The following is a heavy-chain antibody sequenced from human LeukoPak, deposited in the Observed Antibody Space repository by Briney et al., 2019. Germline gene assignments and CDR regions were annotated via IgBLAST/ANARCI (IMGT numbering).Heavy chain of an antibody. CDR1: GDSISNYY. CDR3: ARLKQWLVRDY. J-gene: IGHJ4*02. Sequence: PSETLFLTCTVSGDSISNYYWGWIRQPPGKGLEWIGSIYYSGSTYYNPSLKSRVTISVDTSKNQFSLKLSSVTAADTAVYYCARLKQWLVRDYWGQGTLVTVSS. V-gene: IGHV4-39*07. D-gene: IGHD6-19*01. CDR2: IYYSGST.